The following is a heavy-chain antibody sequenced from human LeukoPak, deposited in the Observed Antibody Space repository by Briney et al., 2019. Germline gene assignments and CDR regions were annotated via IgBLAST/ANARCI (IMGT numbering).Heavy chain of an antibody. J-gene: IGHJ4*02. Sequence: GGSLRLSCTASGFTFSGSWMSWVRQAPGRGLEWVASIKQDGSQKYYVDSVKGRFPISRDNAENSVYLQMNSLRAEDTAVYYCARDRKWEPIDYWGQGTLVTVSS. CDR2: IKQDGSQK. V-gene: IGHV3-7*01. D-gene: IGHD1-26*01. CDR3: ARDRKWEPIDY. CDR1: GFTFSGSW.